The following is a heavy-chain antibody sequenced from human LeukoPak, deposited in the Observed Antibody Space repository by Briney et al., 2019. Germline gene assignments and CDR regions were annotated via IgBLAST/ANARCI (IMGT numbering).Heavy chain of an antibody. CDR2: ICSGGST. Sequence: GGSLRLSCAASGFTVSSNYMSWVRQAPGKGLEWVSVICSGGSTYYADSVKGRFTISRDNSKNTLYLQMNSLRAEDTAVYYCARDGNYCDSSGYYRYWGQGTLVTVSS. V-gene: IGHV3-53*01. CDR3: ARDGNYCDSSGYYRY. D-gene: IGHD3-22*01. J-gene: IGHJ4*02. CDR1: GFTVSSNY.